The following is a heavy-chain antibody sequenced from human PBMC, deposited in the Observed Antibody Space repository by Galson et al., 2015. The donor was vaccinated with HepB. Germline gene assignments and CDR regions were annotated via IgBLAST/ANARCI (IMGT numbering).Heavy chain of an antibody. V-gene: IGHV3-9*01. CDR2: MSWNSGNI. J-gene: IGHJ3*02. Sequence: PLRLSCPAPGFTFDAYGMHWVRPGPGPRLERVSGMSWNSGNIGYADSVKGRFTITRDNAKNPLYLQMNSLRAEDPALYYCAKDKRGATDGFEMWGQGTMVTVSS. D-gene: IGHD1-26*01. CDR1: GFTFDAYG. CDR3: AKDKRGATDGFEM.